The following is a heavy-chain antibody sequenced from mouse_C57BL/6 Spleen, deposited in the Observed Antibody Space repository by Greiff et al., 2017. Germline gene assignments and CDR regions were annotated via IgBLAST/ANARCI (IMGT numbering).Heavy chain of an antibody. CDR1: GYTFTSYW. CDR2: IDPSDSYT. CDR3: ALTGTFAY. J-gene: IGHJ3*01. D-gene: IGHD4-1*01. V-gene: IGHV1-59*01. Sequence: QVQLQQPGAELVRPGTSVKLSCKASGYTFTSYWMHWVKQRPGQGLEWIGVIDPSDSYTNYNQKFKGKATLTVDTSSSTAYMQLSSLTSEDSAVYYCALTGTFAYWGQGTLVTVSA.